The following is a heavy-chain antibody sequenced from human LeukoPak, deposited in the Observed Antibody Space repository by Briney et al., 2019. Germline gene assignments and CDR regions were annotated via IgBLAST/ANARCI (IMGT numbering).Heavy chain of an antibody. CDR3: AKDVSDSSTYYFDY. V-gene: IGHV3-23*01. J-gene: IGHJ4*02. D-gene: IGHD3-22*01. Sequence: LSGGSLRLSCAASGFTFSNYAMSWVRQAPGKGLEWVSGISGSGGSTYYADSVKGRFTISRDNSKNTLYLQMNSLRAEDTAVYYCAKDVSDSSTYYFDYWGQGTLVTVSS. CDR2: ISGSGGST. CDR1: GFTFSNYA.